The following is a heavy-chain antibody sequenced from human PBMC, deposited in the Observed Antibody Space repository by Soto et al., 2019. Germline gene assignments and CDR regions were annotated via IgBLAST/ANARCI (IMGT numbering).Heavy chain of an antibody. V-gene: IGHV3-48*03. CDR2: ISNRGGAI. CDR3: ARDQRPNDY. Sequence: QPGGSLRLSCAASGFTFSSFEINWVRQAPGKGLEWVSYISNRGGAIYYADSVKGRFTISRDNSKNSLYLQMNSLRAEDTAVYYCARDQRPNDYWGQGTLVTVSS. CDR1: GFTFSSFE. J-gene: IGHJ4*02.